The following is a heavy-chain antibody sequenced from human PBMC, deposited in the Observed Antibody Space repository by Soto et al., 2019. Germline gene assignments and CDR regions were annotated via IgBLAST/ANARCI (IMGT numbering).Heavy chain of an antibody. J-gene: IGHJ4*02. Sequence: QEQLVESGGGVVQPGRSLRLSCAASGFTISSYAMHWVRQAPGKGLEWVAVISYDGSDKYHADSVKGRFTISRDNSKNTLNLQMNSLRADDTAGYYCAKALGELSPESYDYWGQGTLITVSS. CDR2: ISYDGSDK. CDR1: GFTISSYA. CDR3: AKALGELSPESYDY. V-gene: IGHV3-30*18. D-gene: IGHD3-16*02.